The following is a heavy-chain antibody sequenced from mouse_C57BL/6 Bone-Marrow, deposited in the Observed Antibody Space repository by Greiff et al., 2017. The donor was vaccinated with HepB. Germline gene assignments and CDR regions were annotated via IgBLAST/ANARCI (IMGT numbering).Heavy chain of an antibody. J-gene: IGHJ2*01. Sequence: QVQLKQSGPELVKPGASVKISCKASGYAFSSSWMNWVKQRPGKGLEWIGRIYPGDGDTNYNGKFKGKATLTADKSSSTAYMQLSSLTSEDSAVYFCASPTAYYGSSHYFDYWGQGTTLTVSS. V-gene: IGHV1-82*01. CDR1: GYAFSSSW. CDR2: IYPGDGDT. CDR3: ASPTAYYGSSHYFDY. D-gene: IGHD1-1*01.